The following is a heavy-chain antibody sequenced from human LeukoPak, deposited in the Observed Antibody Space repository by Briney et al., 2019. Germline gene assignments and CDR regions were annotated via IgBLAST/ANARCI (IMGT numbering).Heavy chain of an antibody. CDR3: TTSIVLWFGELWGTFDY. D-gene: IGHD3-10*01. V-gene: IGHV3-15*01. Sequence: GGSLRLSCAASGFTFSNAWMSWVRQAPGKGLEWVGRIKSKTDGGTTDYAAPVKGRFTISRDDSKNTLYLQMNSLKTEDTAVYYCTTSIVLWFGELWGTFDYWGQGTLVTVSS. CDR1: GFTFSNAW. J-gene: IGHJ4*02. CDR2: IKSKTDGGTT.